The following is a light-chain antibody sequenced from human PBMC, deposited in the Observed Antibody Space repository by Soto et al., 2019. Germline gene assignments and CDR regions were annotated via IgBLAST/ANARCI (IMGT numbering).Light chain of an antibody. CDR3: QHRMNWTLT. CDR2: DAS. CDR1: QSVSSY. V-gene: IGKV3-11*01. Sequence: EIVLTQSPATLSLSPGERATLSCRASQSVSSYLLWYQQKPGQAPRLLIYDASNRAAGIPARFSGSGSGTDFTLTISSLQPEDFAVYYCQHRMNWTLTFGQGTRLESK. J-gene: IGKJ5*01.